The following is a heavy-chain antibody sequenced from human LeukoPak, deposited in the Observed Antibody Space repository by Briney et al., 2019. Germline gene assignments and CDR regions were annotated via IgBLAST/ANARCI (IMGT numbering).Heavy chain of an antibody. D-gene: IGHD7-27*01. J-gene: IGHJ4*02. CDR3: ARDNWGIDY. Sequence: GGSLRLSCAASGFAFSSYWMHWVRQAPGKGLVWVSHINSDGSSTSYADSVRGRFTISRDNAKNTLYLQMNSLRAEDTAVYYCARDNWGIDYWGQGTLVTVSS. CDR1: GFAFSSYW. CDR2: INSDGSST. V-gene: IGHV3-74*01.